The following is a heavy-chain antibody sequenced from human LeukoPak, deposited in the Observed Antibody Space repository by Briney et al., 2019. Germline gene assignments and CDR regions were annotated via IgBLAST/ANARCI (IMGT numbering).Heavy chain of an antibody. CDR1: GFTFSTYG. CDR2: IRYDGSNK. CDR3: AKDGQLGGSSWFTLYFDY. J-gene: IGHJ4*02. Sequence: GGSLRLSCAASGFTFSTYGMHWVRQAPGKGLEWVAFIRYDGSNKYYADSVKGQFTISRDNSKNTLYLQMNSLRPEDTAVYFCAKDGQLGGSSWFTLYFDYWGQGTLVTVSS. V-gene: IGHV3-30*02. D-gene: IGHD6-13*01.